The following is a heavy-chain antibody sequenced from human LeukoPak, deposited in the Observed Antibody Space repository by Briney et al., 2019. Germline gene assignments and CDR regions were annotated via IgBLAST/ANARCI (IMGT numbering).Heavy chain of an antibody. CDR1: GGSISSSSYY. D-gene: IGHD3-22*01. V-gene: IGHV4-39*01. CDR3: ARHVGSGYYYGLFDY. CDR2: IYYSGST. Sequence: KPSETLSLTCTVSGGSISSSSYYWGWIRQPPGKGLEWIGSIYYSGSTYYNPSLKSRVTISVDTSKNQFSLKLSSVTAADTAVYYCARHVGSGYYYGLFDYWGQGTLVTVSS. J-gene: IGHJ4*02.